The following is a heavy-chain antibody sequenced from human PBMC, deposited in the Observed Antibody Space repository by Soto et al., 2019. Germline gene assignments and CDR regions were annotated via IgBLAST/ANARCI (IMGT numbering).Heavy chain of an antibody. J-gene: IGHJ4*02. Sequence: QLQLQESGSRLVKSSQTLSLTCTVSGDSMTSGDYSWSWIRQPPGKGLEWLGYIYRTGNTHYSPSLKSRVSISQAGSKSQCSLELTSVTAADTAVYYCARGDYQYSIDYWGQGTLVTVSS. D-gene: IGHD2-2*01. CDR1: GDSMTSGDYS. V-gene: IGHV4-30-2*01. CDR3: ARGDYQYSIDY. CDR2: IYRTGNT.